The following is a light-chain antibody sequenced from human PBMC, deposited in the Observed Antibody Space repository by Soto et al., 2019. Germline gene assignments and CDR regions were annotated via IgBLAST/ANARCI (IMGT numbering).Light chain of an antibody. J-gene: IGLJ1*01. V-gene: IGLV2-14*01. Sequence: VLTQPASVSGSPGQSITISCTGTSSDVGGYNYVSWYQQHPGKAPKLMIYEVSNRPSGVSNRFSGSKSGNTASLTISGLQAEDEADYYCSSYTSSSTPYVFGTGTKVTVL. CDR3: SSYTSSSTPYV. CDR1: SSDVGGYNY. CDR2: EVS.